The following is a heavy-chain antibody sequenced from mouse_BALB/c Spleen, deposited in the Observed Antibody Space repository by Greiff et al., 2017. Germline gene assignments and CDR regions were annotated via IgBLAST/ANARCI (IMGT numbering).Heavy chain of an antibody. V-gene: IGHV1S135*01. Sequence: VQLQQSGPELMKPGASVKISCKASGYSFTSYYMHWVKQSHGKSLEWIGYIDPFNGGTSYNQKFKGKATLTVDKSSSTAYMHLSSLTSEDSAVYYCARGRYETWFAYWGQGTLVTVSA. CDR3: ARGRYETWFAY. CDR2: IDPFNGGT. J-gene: IGHJ3*01. D-gene: IGHD2-14*01. CDR1: GYSFTSYY.